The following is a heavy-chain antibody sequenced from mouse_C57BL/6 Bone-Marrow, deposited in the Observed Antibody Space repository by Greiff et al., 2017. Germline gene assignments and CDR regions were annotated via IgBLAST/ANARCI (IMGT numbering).Heavy chain of an antibody. CDR1: GFTFSNYW. J-gene: IGHJ3*01. V-gene: IGHV6-3*01. Sequence: EVKLQESGGGLVQPGGSMKLSCVASGFTFSNYWMNWVRQSPEKGLEWVAQIRLKSDNYATHYAESVKGRFTISRDDSKSSVYLQMNNLRAEDTGIYYCTALRGGAYWGQGTLVTVSA. D-gene: IGHD1-1*01. CDR2: IRLKSDNYAT. CDR3: TALRGGAY.